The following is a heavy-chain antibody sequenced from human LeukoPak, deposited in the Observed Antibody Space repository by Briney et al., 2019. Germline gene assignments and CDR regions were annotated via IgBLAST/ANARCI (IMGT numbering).Heavy chain of an antibody. V-gene: IGHV3-7*01. CDR3: ASGGDYAGNWFDP. J-gene: IGHJ5*02. CDR1: GFTFSSYW. D-gene: IGHD2-21*02. Sequence: PGGSLRLSCAASGFTFSSYWMSWVRQAPGKGLGWVANIKQDGSEKYYVDSVRGRFTISRDNAKNSLYLQMNSLRAEDTAVYYCASGGDYAGNWFDPWGQGTLVTVSS. CDR2: IKQDGSEK.